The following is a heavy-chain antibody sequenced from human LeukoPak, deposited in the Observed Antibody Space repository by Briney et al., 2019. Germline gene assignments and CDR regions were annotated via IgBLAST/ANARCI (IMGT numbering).Heavy chain of an antibody. J-gene: IGHJ4*02. CDR1: GGSISSYY. Sequence: SETLSLTCTVSGGSISSYYWSWIRQPPGKGLEWIGYIYYSGSTNYNPSLKSRVTISVDTSKNQFSLKLSSVAAADTAVYYCARDADYYGSGSSDYWGQGTLVTVSS. V-gene: IGHV4-59*01. CDR2: IYYSGST. CDR3: ARDADYYGSGSSDY. D-gene: IGHD3-10*01.